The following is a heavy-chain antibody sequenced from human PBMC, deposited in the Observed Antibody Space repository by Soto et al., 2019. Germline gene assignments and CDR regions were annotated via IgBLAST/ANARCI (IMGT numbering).Heavy chain of an antibody. CDR3: ARDRGCCRDCYHNGFDP. CDR1: GGTFNSYA. D-gene: IGHD2-21*02. Sequence: SVKVSCKASGGTFNSYAISWVRQAPGRGLEWMGGIIPIFGTANYAQKFQGRVTITADASTSTAYMELSSLRSEDTAVSYWARDRGCCRDCYHNGFDPWGQGTMVTVSS. CDR2: IIPIFGTA. V-gene: IGHV1-69*13. J-gene: IGHJ5*02.